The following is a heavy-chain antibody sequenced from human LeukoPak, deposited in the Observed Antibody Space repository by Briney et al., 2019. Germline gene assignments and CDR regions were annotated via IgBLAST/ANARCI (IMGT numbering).Heavy chain of an antibody. V-gene: IGHV1-69*04. D-gene: IGHD3-22*01. CDR2: IIPILGIE. J-gene: IGHJ6*02. Sequence: GASVKVSCKASGGTFSSYAISWVRQAPGQGLEWMGRIIPILGIENYAQKFQGRVTITADKSTSTAYMELSSLRSEDTAVYYCARVPRYYDSSGYYYVRAYYYYGMDVWGQGTTVTVSS. CDR1: GGTFSSYA. CDR3: ARVPRYYDSSGYYYVRAYYYYGMDV.